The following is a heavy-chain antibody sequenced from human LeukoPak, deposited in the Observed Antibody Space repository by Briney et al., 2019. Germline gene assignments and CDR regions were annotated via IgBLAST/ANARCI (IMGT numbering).Heavy chain of an antibody. CDR1: GYSISSGYY. Sequence: SETLSLTCTVSGYSISSGYYWGWIRQPPGKGLEWIGSIYHSGSTYYNPSLKSRVTISVDTSKNQFSLKLSSVTAADTALYYCSRASSTSYYDYWGQGSLVTVSS. J-gene: IGHJ4*02. CDR3: SRASSTSYYDY. CDR2: IYHSGST. D-gene: IGHD6-19*01. V-gene: IGHV4-38-2*02.